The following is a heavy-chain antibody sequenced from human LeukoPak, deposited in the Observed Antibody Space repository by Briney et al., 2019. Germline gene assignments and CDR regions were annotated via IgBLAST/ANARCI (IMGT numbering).Heavy chain of an antibody. J-gene: IGHJ4*02. CDR2: IYYSGST. V-gene: IGHV4-31*03. CDR1: GGSISSGGYY. CDR3: AGLGWGRWSSGWHEDY. Sequence: SETLSLTCTVSGGSISSGGYYWSWIRQLPGKGLEWIGYIYYSGSTYYNPSLKSRPTISVDTSKNQFSLKLNSVTAADTAVYYCAGLGWGRWSSGWHEDYWGQGTLVTVSS. D-gene: IGHD6-19*01.